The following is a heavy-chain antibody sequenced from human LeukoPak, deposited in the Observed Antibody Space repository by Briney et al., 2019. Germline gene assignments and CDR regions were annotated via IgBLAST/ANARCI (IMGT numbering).Heavy chain of an antibody. J-gene: IGHJ4*02. CDR1: GGSISGYY. D-gene: IGHD6-19*01. Sequence: SETLSLTCTVSGGSISGYYWSWIRQPPGKGLEWIGYIYYSENTNYNPSLKSRVTISLDTSKNQFSLKLSPVTTADTAVYFCTRRVAVAGTPKASFDYWGQGILVTVSS. CDR2: IYYSENT. CDR3: TRRVAVAGTPKASFDY. V-gene: IGHV4-59*08.